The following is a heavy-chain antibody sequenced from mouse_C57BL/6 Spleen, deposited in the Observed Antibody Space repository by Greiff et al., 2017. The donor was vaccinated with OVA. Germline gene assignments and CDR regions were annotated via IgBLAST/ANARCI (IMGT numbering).Heavy chain of an antibody. CDR2: INPSNGGT. CDR1: GYTFTSYW. CDR3: ARTVYYGNYEWFAY. V-gene: IGHV1-53*01. J-gene: IGHJ3*01. D-gene: IGHD2-1*01. Sequence: QVHVKQPGTELVKPGASVKLSCKASGYTFTSYWMHWVKQRPGQGLEWIGNINPSNGGTNYNEKFKSKATLTVDKSSSTAYMQLSSLTSEDSAVYYCARTVYYGNYEWFAYWGQGTLVTVSA.